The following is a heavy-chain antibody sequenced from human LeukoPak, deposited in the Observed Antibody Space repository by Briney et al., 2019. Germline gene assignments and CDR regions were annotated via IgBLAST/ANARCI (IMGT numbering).Heavy chain of an antibody. V-gene: IGHV3-21*01. D-gene: IGHD3-16*01. J-gene: IGHJ4*02. Sequence: GGSLRLSCAASGFPFSNYTMNWVRQAPGKGLEWVSSISSRSTHIYYADSVKGRFTISRDNAENSLYLQVNSLRAEDTAVYYCARGGLPYDYVWGSPSGDYWGQGTLVTVSS. CDR3: ARGGLPYDYVWGSPSGDY. CDR2: ISSRSTHI. CDR1: GFPFSNYT.